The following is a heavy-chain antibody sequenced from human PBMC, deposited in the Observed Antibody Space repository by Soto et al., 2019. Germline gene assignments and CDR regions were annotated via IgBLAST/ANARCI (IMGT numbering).Heavy chain of an antibody. Sequence: PGGSLRLSCAASGFTFSNYAMTWVRQAPWKGLEWVSGVTRGGSAYYADSVKGRFTISRDNSKNTVFLQMNSLRAEDTAIYYCAKDDCSICNGPAYNFDMDVWGQGXTVTVSS. CDR1: GFTFSNYA. CDR3: AKDDCSICNGPAYNFDMDV. CDR2: VTRGGSA. J-gene: IGHJ6*01. V-gene: IGHV3-23*01. D-gene: IGHD2-15*01.